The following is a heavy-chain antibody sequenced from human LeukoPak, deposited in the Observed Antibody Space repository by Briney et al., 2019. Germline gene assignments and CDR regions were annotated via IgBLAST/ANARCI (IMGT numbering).Heavy chain of an antibody. J-gene: IGHJ4*02. CDR1: GSTFSSYS. Sequence: GGSLRLSCAASGSTFSSYSMNWVRQAPGKGLEGVSSISSSSSYIYYADSVKGRFTISRDNAKNSLYLQMNSLRAEEPAVYYCARDLSAARGPWGQGTLVTVSS. CDR2: ISSSSSYI. V-gene: IGHV3-21*01. CDR3: ARDLSAARGP. D-gene: IGHD6-6*01.